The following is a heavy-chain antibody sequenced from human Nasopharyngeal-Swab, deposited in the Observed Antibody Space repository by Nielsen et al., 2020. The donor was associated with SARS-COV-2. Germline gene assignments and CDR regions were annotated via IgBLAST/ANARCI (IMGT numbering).Heavy chain of an antibody. J-gene: IGHJ4*02. CDR1: GFTFSSYS. CDR3: TRCGGGCYSGRDY. Sequence: GESLKISCAASGFTFSSYSMNWVRQASGKGLEWVGRVRSKGNNYATAYAASVKGRFIIFRDDPTNTAYLQMNSLKTEDTAVYYCTRCGGGCYSGRDYWGQGTLVTVSS. CDR2: VRSKGNNYAT. V-gene: IGHV3-73*01. D-gene: IGHD2-15*01.